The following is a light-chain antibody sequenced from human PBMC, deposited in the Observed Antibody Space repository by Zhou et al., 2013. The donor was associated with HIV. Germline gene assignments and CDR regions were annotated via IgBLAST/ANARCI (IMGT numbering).Light chain of an antibody. Sequence: DIVMTQSPLSLPVSPGEPASISCRSSQSLLHSSGNNFLDWYLQKPGQSPQLLIYLGSNRASGVPDRFSGSGSGTDFTLKISRVEADDVGVYYCMQTLQNPYTFGQGTKLEIK. V-gene: IGKV2-28*01. J-gene: IGKJ2*01. CDR3: MQTLQNPYT. CDR1: QSLLHSSGNNF. CDR2: LGS.